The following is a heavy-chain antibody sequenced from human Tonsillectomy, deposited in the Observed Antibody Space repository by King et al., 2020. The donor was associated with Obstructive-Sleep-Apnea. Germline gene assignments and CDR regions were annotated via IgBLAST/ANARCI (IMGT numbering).Heavy chain of an antibody. D-gene: IGHD3-10*01. CDR2: IKEDGSKT. Sequence: VQLVESGGGLVQPGGSLRLSCAGSGFTFSNYWMSWARQAPGMGLAWVATIKEDGSKTIYVDSVKGRFSISRDNAKDSLYLQMNSLRAEDTAVYYCARSTVPYYYDVWGRGTLVTVSS. CDR1: GFTFSNYW. J-gene: IGHJ2*01. CDR3: ARSTVPYYYDV. V-gene: IGHV3-7*01.